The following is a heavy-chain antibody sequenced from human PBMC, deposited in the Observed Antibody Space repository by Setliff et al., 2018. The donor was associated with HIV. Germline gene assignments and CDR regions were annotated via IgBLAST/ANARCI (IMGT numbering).Heavy chain of an antibody. CDR3: ATDFGTVRGVMDNWFDS. V-gene: IGHV1-69*10. Sequence: SVKVSCKASGGTFSSYAISWVRQAPGQGLEWMGGIIPILGIANYAQKFQGRVTITADKSTSTAYMELSSLRSEDTAVYYCATDFGTVRGVMDNWFDSWGQGTLVTVSS. D-gene: IGHD3-10*01. J-gene: IGHJ5*01. CDR2: IIPILGIA. CDR1: GGTFSSYA.